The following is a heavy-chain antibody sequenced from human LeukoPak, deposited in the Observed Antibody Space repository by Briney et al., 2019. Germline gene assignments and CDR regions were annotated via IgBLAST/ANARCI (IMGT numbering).Heavy chain of an antibody. CDR3: ARQGYSSSWTSDY. CDR1: GRSISSGDDY. D-gene: IGHD6-13*01. CDR2: IYYSGST. J-gene: IGHJ4*02. Sequence: SQTLSLTCTVSGRSISSGDDYWGWIRQPRGKGLEWIGSIYYSGSTYYNPSLRSRVTISVDTSKNQFTLRLSSVTAADTAVYYCARQGYSSSWTSDYWGQGTLVTVSS. V-gene: IGHV4-39*01.